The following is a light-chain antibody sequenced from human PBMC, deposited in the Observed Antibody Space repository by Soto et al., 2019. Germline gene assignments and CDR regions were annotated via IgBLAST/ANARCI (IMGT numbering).Light chain of an antibody. CDR3: QQSYSTPIT. CDR2: AAS. Sequence: DMKMAQSPCSLSASVGDRVTITCRASQSISSYLNWYQQKPGKAPKLLIYAASSLQSGVPSRFSGSGSGTDFTLTISSLQPEDFATYYCQQSYSTPITFGQGTRLEIK. V-gene: IGKV1-39*01. J-gene: IGKJ5*01. CDR1: QSISSY.